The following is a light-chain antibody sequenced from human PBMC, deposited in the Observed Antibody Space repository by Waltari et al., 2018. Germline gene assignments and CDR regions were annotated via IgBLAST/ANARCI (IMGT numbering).Light chain of an antibody. CDR2: QDT. Sequence: SYELTQPPSVSVSPGQPASITCSGDKLGDKYACWYQQKPGQSPILVIYQDTKRPSGIPERFSGSNSGNTATLTISGTQAMDEADYYCQAWDSSIVVFGGGTKLTVV. V-gene: IGLV3-1*01. CDR3: QAWDSSIVV. J-gene: IGLJ2*01. CDR1: KLGDKY.